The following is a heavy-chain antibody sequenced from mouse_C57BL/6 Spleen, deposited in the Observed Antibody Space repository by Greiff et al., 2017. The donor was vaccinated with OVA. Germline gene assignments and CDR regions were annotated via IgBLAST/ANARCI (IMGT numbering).Heavy chain of an antibody. J-gene: IGHJ4*01. CDR1: GYTFTSYT. Sequence: VHLVESGAELARPGASVKMSCKASGYTFTSYTMHWVKQRPGQGLEWIGYINPSSGYTKYNQKFKDKATLTADKSSSTAYMQLSSLTSEDSAVYYCARSIYDGYYDAMDYWGQGTSVTVSS. V-gene: IGHV1-4*01. CDR3: ARSIYDGYYDAMDY. D-gene: IGHD2-3*01. CDR2: INPSSGYT.